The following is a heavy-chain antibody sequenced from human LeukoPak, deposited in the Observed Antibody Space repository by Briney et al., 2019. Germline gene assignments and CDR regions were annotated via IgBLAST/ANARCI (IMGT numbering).Heavy chain of an antibody. CDR1: GGSISTANYY. CDR2: IFYSGST. V-gene: IGHV4-39*07. CDR3: ARSVEGYCSGDNCYYYYYYMDV. J-gene: IGHJ6*03. D-gene: IGHD2-15*01. Sequence: PSETLSLTCTVSGGSISTANYYWGWVRQPPGKGLEWIGNIFYSGSTYCSPSLKSRVTISVDTSKNQFSLKLSPVTAADTAVYYCARSVEGYCSGDNCYYYYYYMDVWGKGTTVTVSS.